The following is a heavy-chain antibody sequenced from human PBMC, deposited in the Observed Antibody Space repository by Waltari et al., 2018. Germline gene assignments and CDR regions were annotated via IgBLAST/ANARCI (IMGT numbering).Heavy chain of an antibody. J-gene: IGHJ4*02. D-gene: IGHD1-7*01. V-gene: IGHV5-51*01. CDR2: IYPDDSDT. Sequence: EVQLVQSGAEVKKPGESLKIPGNGSGYYFPTYWIGWVRQMPGKGLEWMGVIYPDDSDTRYNPSFRGQITISADKSISTAYLQWSSLKASDTAIYYCARPRITGTAYFDSWGQGTLVTVSS. CDR3: ARPRITGTAYFDS. CDR1: GYYFPTYW.